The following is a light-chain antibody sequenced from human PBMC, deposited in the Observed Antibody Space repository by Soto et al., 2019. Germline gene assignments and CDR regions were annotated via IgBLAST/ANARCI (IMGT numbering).Light chain of an antibody. CDR2: DAS. V-gene: IGKV3-11*01. CDR3: QQYGSSPT. CDR1: QSVSSY. Sequence: TQSPSTLSGSVGDRVTITCRASQSVSSYLAWYQQKPGQAPRLLIYDASNRATGIPARFSGSGSGTDFTLTISSLEPEDFAVYYCQQYGSSPTFGQGTRLEIK. J-gene: IGKJ5*01.